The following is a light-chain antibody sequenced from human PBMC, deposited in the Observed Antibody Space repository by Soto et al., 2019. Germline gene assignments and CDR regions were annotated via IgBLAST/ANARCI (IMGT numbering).Light chain of an antibody. J-gene: IGKJ2*01. Sequence: EVVLTQSPATLSLSPGERATLSCRASQSVNVNLAWHQQKPGQPPRLLIYGAYTRAAGVPARFTGSGSGTEFTLTISSLQSDDFAVYYCQQYNHWPPYTFGQGTKLEIK. V-gene: IGKV3-15*01. CDR2: GAY. CDR1: QSVNVN. CDR3: QQYNHWPPYT.